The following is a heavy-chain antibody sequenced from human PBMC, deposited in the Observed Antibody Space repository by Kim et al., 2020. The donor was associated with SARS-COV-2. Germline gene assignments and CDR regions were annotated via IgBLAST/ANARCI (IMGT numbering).Heavy chain of an antibody. D-gene: IGHD3-10*01. Sequence: GGSLRLSCSASGFTFSSYDMHWVRQAPGKGLEYVSAIGPNGGSTYYANSVKGRFTISRDNSKNTLYLHMGSLRAEDMAVYYCARGRGFDPWGQGTLVTVS. J-gene: IGHJ5*02. CDR3: ARGRGFDP. V-gene: IGHV3-64*01. CDR2: IGPNGGST. CDR1: GFTFSSYD.